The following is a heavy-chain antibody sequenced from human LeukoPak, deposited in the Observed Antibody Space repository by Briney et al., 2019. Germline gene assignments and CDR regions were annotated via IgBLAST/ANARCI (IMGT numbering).Heavy chain of an antibody. CDR2: ISGRGGST. J-gene: IGHJ4*02. D-gene: IGHD6-19*01. V-gene: IGHV3-23*01. Sequence: PGGSLRLSCAASGFTFSSYAMSWVRQAPGKGLELVSAISGRGGSTYYADSVKGRFTISRDNSKNTLYLQMNSLRAEDTAVYYCAKDLEPYSSGWFESFDYWGQGTLVTVSS. CDR3: AKDLEPYSSGWFESFDY. CDR1: GFTFSSYA.